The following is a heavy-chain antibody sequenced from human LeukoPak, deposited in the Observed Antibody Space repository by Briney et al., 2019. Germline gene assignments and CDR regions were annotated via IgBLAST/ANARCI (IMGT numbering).Heavy chain of an antibody. CDR3: ARVKPYYYGSGSPLDP. D-gene: IGHD3-10*01. Sequence: SVKVSCKASGGTFSSYAISWVRQAPGQGLEWMGGIIPIFGTANYAQKFQGRVTITTDESTSTAYMELSGLRSEDTAVYYCARVKPYYYGSGSPLDPWGQGTLVTVSS. CDR2: IIPIFGTA. V-gene: IGHV1-69*05. CDR1: GGTFSSYA. J-gene: IGHJ5*02.